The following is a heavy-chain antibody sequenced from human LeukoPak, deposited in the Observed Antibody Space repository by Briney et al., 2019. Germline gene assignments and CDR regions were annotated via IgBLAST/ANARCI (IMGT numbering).Heavy chain of an antibody. CDR2: LFSDGTT. Sequence: SGGSLRLSCAASGFTVSSNYMSWVRQAPGKGLEWLSILFSDGTTYYADSVKGRFTISRDSSKNTMYLQMKSLRAEDTAVYYCARERNLEIAVAGTIFNYWGQGTLVTVSS. D-gene: IGHD6-19*01. CDR1: GFTVSSNY. V-gene: IGHV3-53*01. CDR3: ARERNLEIAVAGTIFNY. J-gene: IGHJ4*02.